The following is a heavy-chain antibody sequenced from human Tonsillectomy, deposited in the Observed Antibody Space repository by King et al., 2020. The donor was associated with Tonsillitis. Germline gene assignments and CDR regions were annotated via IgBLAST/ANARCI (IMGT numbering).Heavy chain of an antibody. Sequence: VQLVESGAEVKKPGASVKVSCKASGYTFTSYGISWVRQAPGQGLEWMGWISAYNGNTNYAQKLQGRVTMTTDTSTSTAYMELRSLRSDDTAVYYCARGTRELGYWTNGVCYTPYYYYYGMDVWGQGTTVTVSS. D-gene: IGHD2-8*01. CDR2: ISAYNGNT. CDR1: GYTFTSYG. CDR3: ARGTRELGYWTNGVCYTPYYYYYGMDV. V-gene: IGHV1-18*04. J-gene: IGHJ6*02.